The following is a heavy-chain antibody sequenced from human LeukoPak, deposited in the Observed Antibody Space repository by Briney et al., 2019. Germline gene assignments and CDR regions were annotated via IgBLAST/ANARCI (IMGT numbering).Heavy chain of an antibody. Sequence: ASVKVSCKASGYTFTSYGISWVRQAPGQGLEWMGWINPNSGDTNYAQKFQGRVSMTGDTSISTACMELSRLRSDDTAVYYCARTLVVINDAFDIWGQGTMVTVSS. CDR1: GYTFTSYG. J-gene: IGHJ3*02. V-gene: IGHV1-2*02. D-gene: IGHD3-22*01. CDR2: INPNSGDT. CDR3: ARTLVVINDAFDI.